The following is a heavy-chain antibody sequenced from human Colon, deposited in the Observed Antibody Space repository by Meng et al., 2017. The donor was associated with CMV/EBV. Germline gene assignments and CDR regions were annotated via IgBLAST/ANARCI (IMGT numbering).Heavy chain of an antibody. CDR3: ARDSNLSGLAY. D-gene: IGHD3-10*01. CDR1: GASITSYY. Sequence: VQLGESGPGLVKPSDTLALTCTVSGASITSYYWSWIRQPAGKGLEWIGRVYISGNTNYNPSLKSRVTMSIDTSKNQLSLNIRSVTAADTAVYYCARDSNLSGLAYWGQGTLVTVSS. CDR2: VYISGNT. V-gene: IGHV4-4*07. J-gene: IGHJ4*02.